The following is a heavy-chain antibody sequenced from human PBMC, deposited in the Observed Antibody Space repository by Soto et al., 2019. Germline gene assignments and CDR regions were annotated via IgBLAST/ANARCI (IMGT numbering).Heavy chain of an antibody. V-gene: IGHV3-30*18. Sequence: QVQLVESGGGVVQPGRSLRISCAASGFTFSSYGMHWVRQAPGKGLEWVAVISYDGSNKFYADSVKGRFTISRDNSKNTLYLQMNSLRAEDTAVYYCAKDLDFPYYFDYWGQGTLVTVSS. CDR1: GFTFSSYG. CDR3: AKDLDFPYYFDY. D-gene: IGHD3-3*01. CDR2: ISYDGSNK. J-gene: IGHJ4*02.